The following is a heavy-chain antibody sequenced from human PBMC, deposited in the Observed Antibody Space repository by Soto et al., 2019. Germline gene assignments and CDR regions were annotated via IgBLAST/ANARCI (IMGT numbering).Heavy chain of an antibody. CDR2: IVVGSGNT. J-gene: IGHJ4*02. Sequence: QMQLVQSGPEVKKPGTSVKVSCKASGFTFTTSALQWVRQTRGQRLEWIGWIVVGSGNTNYAQKFQERVTIPRDVSTSTAYMELSSLRSEDTAVYYCAAAYYDSSGYLGYWGQGTLVTVSS. V-gene: IGHV1-58*01. CDR3: AAAYYDSSGYLGY. D-gene: IGHD3-22*01. CDR1: GFTFTTSA.